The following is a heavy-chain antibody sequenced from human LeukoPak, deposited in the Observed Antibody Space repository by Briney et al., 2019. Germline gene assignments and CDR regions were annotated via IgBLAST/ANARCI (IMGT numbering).Heavy chain of an antibody. D-gene: IGHD3-22*01. Sequence: SVKVSCKASGGTFSNYAINWVRQAPGQGLEWMGGIIPIFDTTNYAQKFQGRVTITTEESTSTAYMELSSLRSEDTAVYYCASTRISGYQIGEYFQHWGQGTLVTVSS. CDR2: IIPIFDTT. J-gene: IGHJ1*01. CDR3: ASTRISGYQIGEYFQH. CDR1: GGTFSNYA. V-gene: IGHV1-69*05.